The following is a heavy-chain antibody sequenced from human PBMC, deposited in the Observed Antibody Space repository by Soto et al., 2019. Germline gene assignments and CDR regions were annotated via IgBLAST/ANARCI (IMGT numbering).Heavy chain of an antibody. CDR3: ARAQGSGFLVS. D-gene: IGHD3-10*01. J-gene: IGHJ4*02. V-gene: IGHV4-30-4*01. Sequence: PSETLSHTCTVSGGSIISGDYYWSWIRQPPGKGLEWIGYIYYSGSTYYNPSLKSRVTISVDTSKNQFSLELSSVTAADTAVYYCARAQGSGFLVSWGQGTLVTVSS. CDR2: IYYSGST. CDR1: GGSIISGDYY.